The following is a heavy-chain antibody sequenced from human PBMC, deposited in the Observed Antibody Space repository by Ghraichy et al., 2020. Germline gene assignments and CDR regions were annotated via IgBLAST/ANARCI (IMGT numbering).Heavy chain of an antibody. Sequence: SVKVSCKASGGTFSSYAISWVRQAPGQGLEWMGGIIPIFGTANYAQKFQGRVTITADESTSTAYMELSSLRSEDTAVYYCARDSGGYYYDSNYYYYYGMDVWGQGTTVTVSS. CDR3: ARDSGGYYYDSNYYYYYGMDV. CDR1: GGTFSSYA. J-gene: IGHJ6*02. D-gene: IGHD3-22*01. V-gene: IGHV1-69*13. CDR2: IIPIFGTA.